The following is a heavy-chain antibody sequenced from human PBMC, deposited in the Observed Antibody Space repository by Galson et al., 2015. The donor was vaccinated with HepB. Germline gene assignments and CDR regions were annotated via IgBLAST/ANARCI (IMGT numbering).Heavy chain of an antibody. V-gene: IGHV3-23*01. D-gene: IGHD6-13*01. CDR2: ISTSGGDT. Sequence: SLRLSCAASGFTFSSYAMSWVRQAPGKGLEWVSTISTSGGDTYFADSVKGRFTISRDTSKNTLYLQMNSLRAEDTAVYYCAKSLLGSSWPARDYWGQGTLVIVSS. J-gene: IGHJ4*02. CDR1: GFTFSSYA. CDR3: AKSLLGSSWPARDY.